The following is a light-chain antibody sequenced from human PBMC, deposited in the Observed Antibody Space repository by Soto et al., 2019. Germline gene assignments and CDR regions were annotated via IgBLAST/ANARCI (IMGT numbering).Light chain of an antibody. CDR3: QQYNNSPRT. V-gene: IGKV3-15*01. CDR1: QSVGSN. Sequence: EILLTQSPGTLSLSPGERATLSCRASQSVGSNLAWYQQKPGQAPRLLIYGASTRATGVPARLSGSGYGTELTITISSMQSEDFEVYYCQQYNNSPRTFGHGTKVDIK. J-gene: IGKJ1*01. CDR2: GAS.